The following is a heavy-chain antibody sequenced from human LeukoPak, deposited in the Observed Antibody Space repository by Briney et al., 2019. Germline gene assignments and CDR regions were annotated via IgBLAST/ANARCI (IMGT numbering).Heavy chain of an antibody. V-gene: IGHV4-59*08. Sequence: SETLSLTCTVSGGSISSYYWSWIRQPPGKGLEWIGYIYYSGSTNYNPSLKSRVTISVDTSKNQFSLKLSSVTAADTAVYYCASLYGDHDWFDPWGQGTLVTVSS. D-gene: IGHD4-17*01. CDR2: IYYSGST. CDR3: ASLYGDHDWFDP. CDR1: GGSISSYY. J-gene: IGHJ5*02.